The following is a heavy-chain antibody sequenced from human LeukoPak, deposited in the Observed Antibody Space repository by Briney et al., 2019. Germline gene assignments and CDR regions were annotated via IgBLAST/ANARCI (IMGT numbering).Heavy chain of an antibody. CDR3: ARSSDRRDDY. CDR1: GFTFSNYW. V-gene: IGHV3-7*01. Sequence: PGGSLRLSCVASGFTFSNYWMSWVRQAPGKGLEWVASIRQDDKYYVDSVRGRFTISRDNAKNSLYLQMNSLRAEDTAFYYCARSSDRRDDYWGQGTLVTVSS. D-gene: IGHD1-26*01. J-gene: IGHJ4*02. CDR2: IRQDDK.